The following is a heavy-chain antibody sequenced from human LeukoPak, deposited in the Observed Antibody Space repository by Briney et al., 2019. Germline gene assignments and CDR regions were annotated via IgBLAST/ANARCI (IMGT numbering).Heavy chain of an antibody. D-gene: IGHD6-6*01. Sequence: GASVKVSCKASGYTYTSYGISWVRQTPGQGLEWMGWISAYKGNKNYAQKLQGRVTMTTDTSTNTAYMELRSLRSDDTAVYYCARGSSSFDYWGQGTLVTVSS. CDR2: ISAYKGNK. CDR3: ARGSSSFDY. J-gene: IGHJ4*02. CDR1: GYTYTSYG. V-gene: IGHV1-18*01.